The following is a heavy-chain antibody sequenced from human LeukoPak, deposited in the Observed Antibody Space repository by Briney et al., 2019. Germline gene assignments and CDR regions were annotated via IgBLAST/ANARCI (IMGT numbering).Heavy chain of an antibody. D-gene: IGHD3-3*01. CDR2: IYNSGST. V-gene: IGHV4-59*01. Sequence: SETLSLTCNVSAGSISSFYWSWIRQSPGKGLEWIGYIYNSGSTNYNPSLKSRVTISVDTSKNQFSLKLSSVTAADTAVYYCASTYYDFWSGYGMDVWGQGTTVTVSS. CDR1: AGSISSFY. J-gene: IGHJ6*02. CDR3: ASTYYDFWSGYGMDV.